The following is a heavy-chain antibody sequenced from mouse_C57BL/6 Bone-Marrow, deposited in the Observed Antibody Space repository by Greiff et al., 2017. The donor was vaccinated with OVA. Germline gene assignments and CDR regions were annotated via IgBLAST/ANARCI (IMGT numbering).Heavy chain of an antibody. V-gene: IGHV1-55*01. Sequence: QVQLKQPGAELVKPGASVKMSCKASGYTFTSYWITWVKQRPGQGLEWIGDIYPGSGSTNYNEKFKSKATLTVDTSSSTAYMQLSSLTSEDSAVYYCARSRDYGSSSHWYFDVWGTGTTVTVSS. CDR1: GYTFTSYW. CDR2: IYPGSGST. D-gene: IGHD1-1*01. CDR3: ARSRDYGSSSHWYFDV. J-gene: IGHJ1*03.